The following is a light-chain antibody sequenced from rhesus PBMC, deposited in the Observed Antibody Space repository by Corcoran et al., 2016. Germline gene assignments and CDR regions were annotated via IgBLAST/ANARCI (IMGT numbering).Light chain of an antibody. CDR2: WAS. CDR3: QQYYNSPLT. V-gene: IGKV4-1*01. Sequence: DIVMTQSPDSLVVSLGERVTINCKSSQSLLYSSNNKNYLAWYQQKPGQGPKLLFYWASTRESGVPNRFSGSGSGTVFTLNISSLQAEDVAVYYCQQYYNSPLTFGGGTKVKIK. J-gene: IGKJ4*01. CDR1: QSLLYSSNNKNY.